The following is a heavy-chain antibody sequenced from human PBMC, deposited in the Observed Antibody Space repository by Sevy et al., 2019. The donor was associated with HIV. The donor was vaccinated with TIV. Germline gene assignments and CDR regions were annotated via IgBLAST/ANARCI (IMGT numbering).Heavy chain of an antibody. CDR2: IRGSGGST. J-gene: IGHJ6*02. D-gene: IGHD3-22*01. V-gene: IGHV3-23*01. CDR1: GFTFSSYA. Sequence: GGSLRLSCAASGFTFSSYAMSWFRQAPGKGLEWVSTIRGSGGSTYYADSVKGRFTISRDNSKNTLYFQMNSLRAEDTAVYYCHGDYDSSQLASYYYYGMDVWGQWTTVTVSS. CDR3: HGDYDSSQLASYYYYGMDV.